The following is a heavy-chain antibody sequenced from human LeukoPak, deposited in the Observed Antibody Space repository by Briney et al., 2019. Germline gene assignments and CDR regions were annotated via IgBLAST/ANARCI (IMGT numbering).Heavy chain of an antibody. CDR2: INHSGST. D-gene: IGHD3-22*01. V-gene: IGHV4-38-2*02. J-gene: IGHJ4*02. Sequence: SETLSLTCTVSGYSISSGYYWSWIRQPPGKGLEWIGEINHSGSTNYNPSLKSRVTISVDTSKNQFSLKLSSVTAADTAVYYCAIEYYYDSSGYSNWGQGTLVTVSS. CDR1: GYSISSGYY. CDR3: AIEYYYDSSGYSN.